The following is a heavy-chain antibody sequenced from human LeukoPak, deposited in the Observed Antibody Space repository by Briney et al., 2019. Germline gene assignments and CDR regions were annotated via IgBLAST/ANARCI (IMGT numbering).Heavy chain of an antibody. J-gene: IGHJ4*02. D-gene: IGHD4-17*01. CDR3: AKDSDGDYLDY. Sequence: TGGSLRLSCAASGFTFSGYWMTWVRQAPGKGLEWVANIKQDGVAKHYVESVKGRFAISRDNAKNSLYLQMNSLRVEDTALYYCAKDSDGDYLDYWGQGTLVTVSS. CDR2: IKQDGVAK. CDR1: GFTFSGYW. V-gene: IGHV3-7*01.